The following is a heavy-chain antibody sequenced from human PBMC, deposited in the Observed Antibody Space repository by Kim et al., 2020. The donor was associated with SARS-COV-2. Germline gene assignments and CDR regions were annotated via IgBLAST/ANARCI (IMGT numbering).Heavy chain of an antibody. CDR2: IDSAGRT. CDR3: ASPPRIRFFDWLIFDS. V-gene: IGHV3-53*01. J-gene: IGHJ5*01. CDR1: GFSVSSNY. Sequence: GGSLRLSCEVSGFSVSSNYMSWVRQAPGKGLEWVSVIDSAGRTYYTDSAKGRFTISRDNSKNTLYLQMNSLRAADTAVYYCASPPRIRFFDWLIFDSWGQEPLLTVSS. D-gene: IGHD3-9*01.